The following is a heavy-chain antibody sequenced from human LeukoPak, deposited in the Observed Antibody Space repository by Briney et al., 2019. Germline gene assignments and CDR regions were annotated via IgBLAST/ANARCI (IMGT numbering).Heavy chain of an antibody. CDR3: AKGRGRGYSGYDLDY. D-gene: IGHD5-12*01. CDR1: GFTFSSYG. V-gene: IGHV3-30*18. CDR2: ISYDGSNK. Sequence: PGRSLRLSCAASGFTFSSYGMHWVRQAPGKGLEGVAVISYDGSNKYYADSVKGRFTISRDNSKNTLYLQMNSLRAEDTAVYYCAKGRGRGYSGYDLDYWGQGTLVTVSS. J-gene: IGHJ4*02.